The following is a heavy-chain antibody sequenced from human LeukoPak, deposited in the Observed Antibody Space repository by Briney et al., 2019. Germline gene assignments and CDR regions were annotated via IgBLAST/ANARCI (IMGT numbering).Heavy chain of an antibody. CDR2: TYYRSKWYN. J-gene: IGHJ3*02. CDR3: AREPTYYYGSADAFDI. Sequence: SQTLTLTCAISGDSVSSNSAAWNWIRQSPSRGLEWLGRTYYRSKWYNDYAVSVKSRITINPDTSKNQFSLQLNSVTPEDTAVYYCAREPTYYYGSADAFDIWGQGTMVTVSS. V-gene: IGHV6-1*01. CDR1: GDSVSSNSAA. D-gene: IGHD3-10*01.